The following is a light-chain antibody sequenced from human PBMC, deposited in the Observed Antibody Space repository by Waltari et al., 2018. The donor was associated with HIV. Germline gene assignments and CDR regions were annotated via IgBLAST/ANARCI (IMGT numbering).Light chain of an antibody. J-gene: IGLJ2*01. CDR1: NIGRKG. CDR2: DES. CDR3: QVWDSSTDLRV. Sequence: SYVLTQPPSVSVAPGQTDRITCGGNNIGRKGVHRYQQKPSQAPVLVVYDESDRPSGIPERCSGSSSWNTATLTISRVEAGDEADFYCQVWDSSTDLRVFGGGTKLTVL. V-gene: IGLV3-21*02.